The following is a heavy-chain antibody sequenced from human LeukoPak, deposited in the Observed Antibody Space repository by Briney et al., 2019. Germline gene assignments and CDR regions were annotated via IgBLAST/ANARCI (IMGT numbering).Heavy chain of an antibody. D-gene: IGHD3-22*01. Sequence: PGGSLRLSCAASGFTFSSYGMHWVRQAPGKGLEWVAFIRYDGSNKYYADSVKGRFTISRDNSKNTLYLQMNSLRAEDTAVYYCARGKSFTMIVVVTSEDAFDIWGQGTMVTVSS. CDR1: GFTFSSYG. CDR2: IRYDGSNK. CDR3: ARGKSFTMIVVVTSEDAFDI. V-gene: IGHV3-30*02. J-gene: IGHJ3*02.